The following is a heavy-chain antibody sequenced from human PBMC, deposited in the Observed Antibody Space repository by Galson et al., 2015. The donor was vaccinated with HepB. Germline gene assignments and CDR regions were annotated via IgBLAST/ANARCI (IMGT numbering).Heavy chain of an antibody. D-gene: IGHD4-23*01. CDR2: VDPEDGET. V-gene: IGHV1-69-2*01. CDR3: ATPLGNSTYYYYMDV. J-gene: IGHJ6*03. Sequence: VKVSCKVSGYTLTDYYMHWVQQAPGKGLEWMGLVDPEDGETIYAEKFQGRVTITADTSTDTAYMELSSLRSEDTAVYYCATPLGNSTYYYYMDVWGKGTTVTVSS. CDR1: GYTLTDYY.